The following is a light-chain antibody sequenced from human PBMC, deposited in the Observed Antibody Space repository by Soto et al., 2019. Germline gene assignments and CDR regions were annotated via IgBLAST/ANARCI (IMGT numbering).Light chain of an antibody. V-gene: IGLV1-40*01. Sequence: QSVLTQPPSVSGAPGQRVTISCTGSSSNIGAGYDVHWYQQLPGTAPKLLIYDNSNRPSGVPDRFSGSKSGTSASLAITGLQAEDEADYYCQSYDSSRSVLYFFGTGTKLTVL. CDR3: QSYDSSRSVLYF. J-gene: IGLJ1*01. CDR2: DNS. CDR1: SSNIGAGYD.